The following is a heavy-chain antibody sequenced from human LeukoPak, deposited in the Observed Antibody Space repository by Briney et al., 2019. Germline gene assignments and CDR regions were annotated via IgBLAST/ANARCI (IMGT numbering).Heavy chain of an antibody. CDR1: GFTFSSYA. V-gene: IGHV3-30-3*01. D-gene: IGHD3-10*01. Sequence: GGSLRRSCAASGFTFSSYAMHWVRQAPGKGLEWVAVISYDGSNKYYADSVKGRFTISRDNAKNSLYLQMNSLRAEDTAVYYCASAPGAYWYFDLWGRGTLVTVSS. CDR3: ASAPGAYWYFDL. J-gene: IGHJ2*01. CDR2: ISYDGSNK.